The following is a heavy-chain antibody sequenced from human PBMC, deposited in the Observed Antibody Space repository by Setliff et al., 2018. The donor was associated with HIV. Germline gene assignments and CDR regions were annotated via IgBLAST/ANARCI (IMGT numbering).Heavy chain of an antibody. J-gene: IGHJ1*01. V-gene: IGHV1-2*02. CDR3: ATIRAYYYDSSGQEYFQH. D-gene: IGHD3-22*01. CDR1: GYTFTDYF. CDR2: ISPNNGDT. Sequence: ASVKVSCKASGYTFTDYFMHWVRQAPGQGLEWMGWISPNNGDTNIPQRFQGRVTMTRDTSINTAYMYLSGLRSDDTAVYYCATIRAYYYDSSGQEYFQHWGHGTLVTVSS.